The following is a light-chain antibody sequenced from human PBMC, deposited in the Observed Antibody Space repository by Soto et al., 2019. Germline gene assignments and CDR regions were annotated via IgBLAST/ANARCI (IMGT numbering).Light chain of an antibody. CDR3: QQYDSDPPT. J-gene: IGKJ3*01. CDR1: QGISSW. V-gene: IGKV1D-16*01. CDR2: AAS. Sequence: DIQMTQSPSSLSASVGDRVTITCRASQGISSWLAWYQQKPKKAPKSLIYAASSLQGGVPSRFSGSGSGTDFTLTISRLQPEGFATYYSQQYDSDPPTFGPGTKVDIK.